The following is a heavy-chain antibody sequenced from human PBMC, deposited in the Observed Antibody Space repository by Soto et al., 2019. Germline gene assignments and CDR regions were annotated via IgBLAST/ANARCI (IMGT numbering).Heavy chain of an antibody. D-gene: IGHD3-3*01. J-gene: IGHJ6*03. V-gene: IGHV4-34*01. CDR3: ARGREDYDFWSGYYPGRYYYYMDV. CDR1: SFRDHY. CDR2: INHSGST. Sequence: SFRDHYRNSIRKPPVYGLYCIGEINHSGSTNYNPSLKSRVTISVDTSKNQFSLKLSSVTAADTAVYYCARGREDYDFWSGYYPGRYYYYMDVWGKGTTVS.